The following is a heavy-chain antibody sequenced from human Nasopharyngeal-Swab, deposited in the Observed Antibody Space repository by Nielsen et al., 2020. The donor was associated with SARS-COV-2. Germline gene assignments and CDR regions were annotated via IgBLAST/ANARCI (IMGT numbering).Heavy chain of an antibody. V-gene: IGHV4-34*01. D-gene: IGHD6-6*01. CDR2: INHSGST. Sequence: SETLSLTCAVYGGSFSGYYWSWIRQPPGKGLEWIGEINHSGSTNYNPSLKSRVTISVDTSKNQFSLKLSSVTAADTAVCYCARGRGVAAQNWFDPWGQGTLVTVSS. CDR3: ARGRGVAAQNWFDP. CDR1: GGSFSGYY. J-gene: IGHJ5*02.